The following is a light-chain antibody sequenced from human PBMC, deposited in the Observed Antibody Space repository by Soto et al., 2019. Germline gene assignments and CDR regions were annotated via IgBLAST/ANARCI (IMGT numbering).Light chain of an antibody. Sequence: QSVLTQPPSVSGAPGQRVTISCTGTSSNIGAGFDVHWYQQFPGTAPKALIYGNTNRPPAVPDRFSASKSGTSASLAISGLQAEDEADYYCQSYDSSLSCSKVFGTGTKLTVL. J-gene: IGLJ1*01. CDR3: QSYDSSLSCSKV. V-gene: IGLV1-40*01. CDR2: GNT. CDR1: SSNIGAGFD.